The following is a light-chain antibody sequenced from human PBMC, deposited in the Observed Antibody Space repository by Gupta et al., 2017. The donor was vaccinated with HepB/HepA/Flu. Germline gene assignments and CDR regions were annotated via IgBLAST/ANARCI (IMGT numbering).Light chain of an antibody. J-gene: IGKJ1*01. V-gene: IGKV3-20*01. Sequence: EIVLTQSPGTLSLSPGERATPSCRASQSVSSSYLAWYQQNPGQAPRLLIYGASSRATGIPDRFSGSGSGTDFTLTISRLEPEDFAVYYCQQDGSSWTFGQGTKVEIK. CDR3: QQDGSSWT. CDR2: GAS. CDR1: QSVSSSY.